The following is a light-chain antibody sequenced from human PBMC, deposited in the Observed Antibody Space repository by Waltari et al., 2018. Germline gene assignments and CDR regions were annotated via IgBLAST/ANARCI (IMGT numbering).Light chain of an antibody. CDR3: QQFDNLPSIT. CDR1: QDISNY. J-gene: IGKJ5*01. Sequence: DIHMTQPPSSLSASVRDRVTITCQASQDISNYLNWYQQKPGKAPKLLIYDASNLETGVPSRFSGSGSGTDFTFTISSLQPEDIATYYCQQFDNLPSITFGQGTRLEIK. CDR2: DAS. V-gene: IGKV1-33*01.